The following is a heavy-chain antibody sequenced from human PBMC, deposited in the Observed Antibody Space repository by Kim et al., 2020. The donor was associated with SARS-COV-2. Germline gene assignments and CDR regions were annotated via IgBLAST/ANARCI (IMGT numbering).Heavy chain of an antibody. Sequence: SETLSLTCTVSGGSISSGGYYWSWIRQHPGKGLEWIGYIYYSGSTYYNPSLKSRVTISVDTSKNQFSLRLSSVTAADTAVYYCARDRYYYDSSGYYPAGYYGMDVWGQGTTVTVSS. V-gene: IGHV4-31*03. CDR2: IYYSGST. J-gene: IGHJ6*02. D-gene: IGHD3-22*01. CDR1: GGSISSGGYY. CDR3: ARDRYYYDSSGYYPAGYYGMDV.